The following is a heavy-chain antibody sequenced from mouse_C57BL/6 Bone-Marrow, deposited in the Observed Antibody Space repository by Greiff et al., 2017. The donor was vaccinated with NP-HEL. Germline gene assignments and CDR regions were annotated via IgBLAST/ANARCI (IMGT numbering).Heavy chain of an antibody. V-gene: IGHV1-47*01. CDR2: FPPYNDDT. D-gene: IGHD1-3*01. CDR1: GYTFTTYP. J-gene: IGHJ4*01. CDR3: AVAQEGPYDYAMDY. Sequence: QVQLQQSGAELVKPGASVKMSCKASGYTFTTYPIEWMKQNHGKSLEWIGNFPPYNDDTKYNEKFKGKATLTVEKSSSTVYMELSRLTSDDSAVYYCAVAQEGPYDYAMDYWGQGTSVTVSS.